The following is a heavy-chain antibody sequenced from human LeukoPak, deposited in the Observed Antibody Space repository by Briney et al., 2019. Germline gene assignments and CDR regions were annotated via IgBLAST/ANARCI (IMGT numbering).Heavy chain of an antibody. Sequence: PGGSLGLSCAASGFTFSNYAVHWVRQAPGKGLEWVAGISYDGNNKYYADSVKGRFTISRDNSKNTLFLQMNSLRTEDTSVYYCAKSVSVGRYLDYWGQGTLVTVSS. V-gene: IGHV3-30-3*02. CDR1: GFTFSNYA. J-gene: IGHJ4*02. CDR3: AKSVSVGRYLDY. CDR2: ISYDGNNK. D-gene: IGHD5/OR15-5a*01.